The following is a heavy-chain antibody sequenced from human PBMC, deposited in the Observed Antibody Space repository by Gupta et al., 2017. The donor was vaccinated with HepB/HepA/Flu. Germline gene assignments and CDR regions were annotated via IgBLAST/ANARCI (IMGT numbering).Heavy chain of an antibody. CDR3: TTDLGATAMALGY. CDR2: IKSKTDGGKT. CDR1: GFTFSNAW. D-gene: IGHD5-18*01. J-gene: IGHJ4*02. Sequence: EVQLVESGGGLVKPGGSLRLSCAASGFTFSNAWMSWVRQAPGKGLEWVGRIKSKTDGGKTDYAAPVKGRFTISRDDSKNTLYLQMNRLKTEDTAVYYCTTDLGATAMALGYWGQGTLVTVYS. V-gene: IGHV3-15*01.